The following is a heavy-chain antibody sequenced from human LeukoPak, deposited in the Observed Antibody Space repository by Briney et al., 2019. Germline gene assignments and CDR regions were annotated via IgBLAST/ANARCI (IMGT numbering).Heavy chain of an antibody. CDR3: ARGGGCGGGSCRPRYYYYYMDV. D-gene: IGHD2-15*01. CDR2: IYYSGCT. CDR1: GGSIRSSSYY. J-gene: IGHJ6*03. V-gene: IGHV4-39*07. Sequence: KPSETLSLTCTVSGGSIRSSSYYWGWIRPPPGKGPGWIGGIYYSGCTYYKPSLKSRVTISVDTSKNQFSLKLSSVTAADTAVYYCARGGGCGGGSCRPRYYYYYMDVWGKGTTVTVSS.